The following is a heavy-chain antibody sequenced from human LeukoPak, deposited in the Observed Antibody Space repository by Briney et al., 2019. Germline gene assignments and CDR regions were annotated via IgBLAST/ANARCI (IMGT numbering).Heavy chain of an antibody. Sequence: SVTVSCMASGYTFTDYYMHWVRQAPGQGLEWMGWINPNSGGTNYAQKFQGRVTMTRDTSISTAYMELSRLRSDDTAVYYCARADKLGPTDYWGQGTLVTVSS. V-gene: IGHV1-2*02. CDR1: GYTFTDYY. D-gene: IGHD7-27*01. J-gene: IGHJ4*02. CDR3: ARADKLGPTDY. CDR2: INPNSGGT.